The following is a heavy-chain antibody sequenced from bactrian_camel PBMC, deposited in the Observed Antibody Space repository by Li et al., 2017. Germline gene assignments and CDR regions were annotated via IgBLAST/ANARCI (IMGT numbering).Heavy chain of an antibody. J-gene: IGHJ6*01. CDR1: VDSGRA. D-gene: IGHD2*01. CDR2: IYTGAPRT. Sequence: HVQLVESGGGSVQAGGSLRLSCRASVDSGRAVAWFRQAPGKEREGVAGIYTGAPRTYYADSVKGRVTISVYRDKNTLYLQMDSLKPEDTAMYYCAADLPCSSLWPIKTATDDADFTYWGQGTQVTVS. V-gene: IGHV3S54*01. CDR3: AADLPCSSLWPIKTATDDADFTY.